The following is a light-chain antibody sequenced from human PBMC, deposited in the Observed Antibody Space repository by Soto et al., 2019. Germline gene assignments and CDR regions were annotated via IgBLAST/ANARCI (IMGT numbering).Light chain of an antibody. CDR2: DAS. CDR3: QQYDNLPLT. J-gene: IGKJ4*01. CDR1: QDIKNY. V-gene: IGKV1-33*01. Sequence: DIQMTQSPSSLSASAGDRVTITCQASQDIKNYLNWYQQKSGKAPKLLIYDASDLETGVPSRFSGSGSGTDFTFTINSLQPEDIATYHCQQYDNLPLTFGGGTKVDIK.